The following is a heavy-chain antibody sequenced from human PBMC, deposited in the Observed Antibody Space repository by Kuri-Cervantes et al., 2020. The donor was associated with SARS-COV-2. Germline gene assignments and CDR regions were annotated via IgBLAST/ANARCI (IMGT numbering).Heavy chain of an antibody. CDR3: ASPRDWYYYGMDV. J-gene: IGHJ6*02. Sequence: SETLSLTCTVSGGSISSSSYYWGWIRRPPGKGLEWIGSIYDSGSTYYNPSLKSRVTISVYTSKNPFSLRLSSVTAADTAVYYCASPRDWYYYGMDVWGQGTTVTVSS. CDR2: IYDSGST. CDR1: GGSISSSSYY. D-gene: IGHD3/OR15-3a*01. V-gene: IGHV4-39*01.